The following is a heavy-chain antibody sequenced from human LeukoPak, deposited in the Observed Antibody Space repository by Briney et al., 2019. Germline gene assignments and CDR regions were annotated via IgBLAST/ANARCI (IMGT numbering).Heavy chain of an antibody. V-gene: IGHV3-23*01. Sequence: GGSLRLSCAASGFTFSSYAMSWVRQAPGKGLEWVSAISGSGGSTYYADSVKGRFTISRDNAKNSLYLQMNSLRAEDTAVYYCARDTIFGVVDYWGQGTLVTVSS. CDR1: GFTFSSYA. D-gene: IGHD3-3*01. CDR2: ISGSGGST. CDR3: ARDTIFGVVDY. J-gene: IGHJ4*02.